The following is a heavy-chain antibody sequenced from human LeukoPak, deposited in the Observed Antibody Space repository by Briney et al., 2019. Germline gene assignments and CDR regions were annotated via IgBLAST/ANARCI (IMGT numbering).Heavy chain of an antibody. V-gene: IGHV3-33*01. CDR2: IWYDGSNK. Sequence: PGGSLRLSCAASGSTFSSYGMHWVRQAPGKGLEWVAVIWYDGSNKYYADSVKGRFTISRDNSKNTLYLQMNSLRAEDTAVYYCARNWGPYAYFDYWGQGTLVTVSS. CDR3: ARNWGPYAYFDY. D-gene: IGHD7-27*01. J-gene: IGHJ4*02. CDR1: GSTFSSYG.